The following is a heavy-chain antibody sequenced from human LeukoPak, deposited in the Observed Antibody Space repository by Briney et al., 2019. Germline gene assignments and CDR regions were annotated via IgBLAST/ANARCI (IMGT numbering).Heavy chain of an antibody. CDR3: AREWAIAAAGDY. J-gene: IGHJ4*02. Sequence: ASVKVSCKASEYTFTSYDINWVRQATGQGLEWMGWMSPNSGNTGYAQKFQGRVTITRNTSISTAYMELSSLRSEDTAVYYCAREWAIAAAGDYWGQGTLVTVSS. D-gene: IGHD6-13*01. V-gene: IGHV1-8*03. CDR1: EYTFTSYD. CDR2: MSPNSGNT.